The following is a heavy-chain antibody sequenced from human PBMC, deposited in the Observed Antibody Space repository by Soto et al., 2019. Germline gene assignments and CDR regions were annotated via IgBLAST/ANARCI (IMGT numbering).Heavy chain of an antibody. CDR2: IYYSGST. CDR3: ARDFRSSWPYYYYGMEV. V-gene: IGHV4-59*01. J-gene: IGHJ6*02. Sequence: QVQLQESGPGLVKPSETLSLTCTVSGGSISSYYWSWIRQPPGKGLEWIGYIYYSGSTNYNPSLKSRVTISVDTSKNQFSLKLSSVTAADTAVYYCARDFRSSWPYYYYGMEVWGQGTTVTVSS. CDR1: GGSISSYY. D-gene: IGHD6-13*01.